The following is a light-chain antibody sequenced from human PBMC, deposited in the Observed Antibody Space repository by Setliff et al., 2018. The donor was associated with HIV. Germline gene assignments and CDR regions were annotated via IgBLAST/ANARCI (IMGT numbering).Light chain of an antibody. Sequence: QSVLTQPRSVSGPPGQSATISCTGTSSVVGASNSVSWYQHHPGKAPKVIIYDVSDRPSGVPDRFSGSKSGNTASLTISGLQAEDEADYYCCSYAGSYTSLYVFGTGTKV. J-gene: IGLJ1*01. V-gene: IGLV2-11*01. CDR2: DVS. CDR1: SSVVGASNS. CDR3: CSYAGSYTSLYV.